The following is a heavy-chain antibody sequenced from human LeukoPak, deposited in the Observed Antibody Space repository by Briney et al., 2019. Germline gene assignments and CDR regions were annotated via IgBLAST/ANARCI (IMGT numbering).Heavy chain of an antibody. D-gene: IGHD2-2*01. CDR3: ARSRIVVVPAAPYSSSSKFFDY. J-gene: IGHJ4*02. Sequence: SETLSLTCAVDGGSFSGYYWTWIRQPPGRGLEWLGEINHRGITNYNPSLKRRVSISVDTSKNQFSLKLSSVTAADTAVYYCARSRIVVVPAAPYSSSSKFFDYWGQGTLVTVSS. V-gene: IGHV4-34*01. CDR2: INHRGIT. CDR1: GGSFSGYY.